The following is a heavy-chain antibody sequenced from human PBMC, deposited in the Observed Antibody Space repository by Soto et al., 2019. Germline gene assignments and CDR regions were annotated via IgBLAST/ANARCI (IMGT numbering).Heavy chain of an antibody. Sequence: SETLSLTCTVSGGSISSYYWSWIRQPPGKGLEWIGYIYYSGSTNYNPSLKSRVTISVDTSKNQFSLKLSSVTAADTAVYYCARVTTIFGVVNPWGGWFDPWGQGTLVTVSS. CDR3: ARVTTIFGVVNPWGGWFDP. J-gene: IGHJ5*02. D-gene: IGHD3-3*01. V-gene: IGHV4-59*01. CDR2: IYYSGST. CDR1: GGSISSYY.